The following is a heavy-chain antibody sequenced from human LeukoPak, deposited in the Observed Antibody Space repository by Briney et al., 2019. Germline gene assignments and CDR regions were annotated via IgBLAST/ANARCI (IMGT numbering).Heavy chain of an antibody. J-gene: IGHJ5*02. CDR1: GGSISSYY. CDR3: ARGRLLRYFDWSLFDP. D-gene: IGHD3-9*01. V-gene: IGHV4-59*01. Sequence: PSETLSLTCTVSGGSISSYYWSWIRQPPGKGLEWIGYIYYSGSTNYNPSLKSRVTISVDTSKNQFSLKLSSVTAADTAVYYCARGRLLRYFDWSLFDPWGQGTLVTVSS. CDR2: IYYSGST.